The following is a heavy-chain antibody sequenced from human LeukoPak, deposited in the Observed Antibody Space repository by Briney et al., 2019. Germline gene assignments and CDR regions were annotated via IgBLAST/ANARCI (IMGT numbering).Heavy chain of an antibody. CDR2: ISICSSYL. Sequence: GWSLRLSCLGCRLTLRSYRMNWVRQAPGRGLEGVSCISICSSYLYYAYSEKDRFTISRDNAMNSLYMQMNSLRAEDTAVYYCARDPGDIVVVPAEEHYYYYGMDVWGQGTTVTVSS. J-gene: IGHJ6*02. CDR1: RLTLRSYR. V-gene: IGHV3-21*01. D-gene: IGHD2-2*01. CDR3: ARDPGDIVVVPAEEHYYYYGMDV.